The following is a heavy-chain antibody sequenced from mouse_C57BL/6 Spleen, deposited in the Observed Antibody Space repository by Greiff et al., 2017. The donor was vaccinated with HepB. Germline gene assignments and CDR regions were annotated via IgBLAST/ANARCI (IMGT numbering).Heavy chain of an antibody. J-gene: IGHJ3*01. CDR3: ARSGGSTHGGFAY. D-gene: IGHD1-1*01. Sequence: QVQLKQPGAELVKPGASVKLSCKASGYTFTSYWMHWVKQRPGRGLEWIGRIDPNSGGTKYNEKFKSKATLTVDKPSSTAYMQLSSLTSEDSAVYYCARSGGSTHGGFAYWGQGTLVTVSA. CDR2: IDPNSGGT. CDR1: GYTFTSYW. V-gene: IGHV1-72*01.